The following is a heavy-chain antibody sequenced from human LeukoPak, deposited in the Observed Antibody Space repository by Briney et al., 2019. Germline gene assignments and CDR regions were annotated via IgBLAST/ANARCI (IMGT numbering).Heavy chain of an antibody. V-gene: IGHV4-4*07. CDR1: GGSISSYY. CDR2: VFTSGIISGNT. Sequence: SETLSLTCTASGGSISSYYWSWIRQPPGKGLEWIGRVFTSGIISGNTNYNPSIKSRVTMSVDSSKNQFSLKLRSVTAADTAVYYCARDRYYYDSSSYFSAFDTWGQGTMVTVSS. J-gene: IGHJ3*02. D-gene: IGHD3-22*01. CDR3: ARDRYYYDSSSYFSAFDT.